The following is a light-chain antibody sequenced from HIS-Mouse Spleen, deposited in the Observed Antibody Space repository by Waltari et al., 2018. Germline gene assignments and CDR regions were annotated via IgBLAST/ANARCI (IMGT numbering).Light chain of an antibody. CDR3: CSYAGSYTGV. CDR2: DVS. Sequence: QSALTQSRSVSGSPGQSVTISCTGTSSDVGGYNYVSWYQQHPGKAPKLMIYDVSKRPSGVPDRFSGSKAGNTASLTISGLQAEDEADYYCCSYAGSYTGVFGTGTKVTVL. V-gene: IGLV2-11*01. CDR1: SSDVGGYNY. J-gene: IGLJ1*01.